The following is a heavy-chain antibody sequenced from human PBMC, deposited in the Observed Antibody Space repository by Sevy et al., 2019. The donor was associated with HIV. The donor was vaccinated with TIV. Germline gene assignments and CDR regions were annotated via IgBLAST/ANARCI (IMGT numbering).Heavy chain of an antibody. V-gene: IGHV1-46*01. J-gene: IGHJ4*02. CDR1: GYTFTSYH. Sequence: ASVKVSCKTSGYTFTSYHVHWVRQAPGQGLEWMGMVNPSGGSTTYTQKFQGRVIMTRDVSTRTVYMELSGLRFEDMAVYYCAVLGSYYDYFDYWGQGTLVTVSS. CDR3: AVLGSYYDYFDY. D-gene: IGHD1-26*01. CDR2: VNPSGGST.